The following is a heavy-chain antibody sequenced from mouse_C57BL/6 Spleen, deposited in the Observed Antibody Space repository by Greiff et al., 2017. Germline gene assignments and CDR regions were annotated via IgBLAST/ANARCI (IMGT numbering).Heavy chain of an antibody. D-gene: IGHD2-4*01. CDR1: GFTFSSYA. CDR2: ISSGGDYI. V-gene: IGHV5-9-1*02. Sequence: EVMLVESGEGLVKPGGSLKLSCAASGFTFSSYAMSWVRQTPEKRLEWVAYISSGGDYIYYADTVKGRFTISRDNARNTLYLQMSSLKSEDTAMYYCTRDDDDAAWFAYWGQGTLVTVSA. J-gene: IGHJ3*01. CDR3: TRDDDDAAWFAY.